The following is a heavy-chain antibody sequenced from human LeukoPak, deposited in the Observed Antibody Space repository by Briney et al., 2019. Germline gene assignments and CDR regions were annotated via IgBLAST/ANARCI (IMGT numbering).Heavy chain of an antibody. D-gene: IGHD1-26*01. J-gene: IGHJ3*02. V-gene: IGHV4-39*01. Sequence: GSLRLSCAASGFTFSNFWMSWIRQPPGEGLEWIGNIYYNGKTFYNESVKSRVTISVDTSKNQFSLKLSSVTAADTALFYCARYSGSHYAFDIWGQGTMVTVSS. CDR3: ARYSGSHYAFDI. CDR1: GFTFSNFW. CDR2: IYYNGKT.